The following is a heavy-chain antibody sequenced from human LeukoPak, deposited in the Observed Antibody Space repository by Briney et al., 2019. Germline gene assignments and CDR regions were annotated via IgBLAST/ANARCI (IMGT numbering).Heavy chain of an antibody. CDR3: ARANYYGSGSYLVPNWFDP. V-gene: IGHV1-2*02. J-gene: IGHJ5*02. CDR1: GYTFTGYY. Sequence: GASVKVSCKASGYTFTGYYMHWVRQAPGQGLEWMGWINPNSGGTNYAQKFQGRVTMTRDTSISTAYMELRSLRSDDTAVYYCARANYYGSGSYLVPNWFDPWGQGTLVTVSS. D-gene: IGHD3-10*01. CDR2: INPNSGGT.